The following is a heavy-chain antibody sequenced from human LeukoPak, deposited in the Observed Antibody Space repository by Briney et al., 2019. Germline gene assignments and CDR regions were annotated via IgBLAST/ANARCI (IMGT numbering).Heavy chain of an antibody. Sequence: GASVKVSCKASGYTFTGYYMHWVRQAPGQGLEWMGWINPNSGGTNYAQKFRGRVTMTRDTSISTAYMELSRLRSDDTAVYYCARDAYYDILTGYYMVPWFDPWGQGTLVTVSS. V-gene: IGHV1-2*02. D-gene: IGHD3-9*01. J-gene: IGHJ5*02. CDR3: ARDAYYDILTGYYMVPWFDP. CDR2: INPNSGGT. CDR1: GYTFTGYY.